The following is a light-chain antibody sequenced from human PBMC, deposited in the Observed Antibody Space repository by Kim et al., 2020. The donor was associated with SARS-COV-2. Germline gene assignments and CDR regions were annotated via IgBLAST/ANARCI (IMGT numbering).Light chain of an antibody. CDR3: QSYDTSLGVV. Sequence: ELTQPPSVSGAPGQRFTIPCTGSSSNIGANNDIHWYQQLPVTVPQLLIYGADKRPSGVRVRFSGSRTDTSASLAVTGLQADDEADYHCQSYDTSLGVVFGG. CDR2: GAD. V-gene: IGLV1-40*01. J-gene: IGLJ2*01. CDR1: SSNIGANND.